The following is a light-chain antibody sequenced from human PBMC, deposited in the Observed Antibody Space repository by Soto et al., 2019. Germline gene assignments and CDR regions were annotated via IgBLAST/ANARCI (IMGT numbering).Light chain of an antibody. CDR1: SSDIGAYIF. CDR2: DIA. V-gene: IGLV2-14*03. J-gene: IGLJ1*01. Sequence: QSALTQPASVSGSPGQSITISCTGTSSDIGAYIFVSWYQQHPGKAPKLIIYDIANRPSGVSYRFSGSKSANTASLTISGLQADYEADYYCDSFTTKKSYVFGTGTKVTVL. CDR3: DSFTTKKSYV.